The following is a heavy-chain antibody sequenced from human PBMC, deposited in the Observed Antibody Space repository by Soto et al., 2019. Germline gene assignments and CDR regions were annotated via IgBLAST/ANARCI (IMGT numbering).Heavy chain of an antibody. CDR1: GGSVSSNSYS. D-gene: IGHD6-6*01. CDR3: AREGAAPYYYYGMDV. J-gene: IGHJ6*02. Sequence: SETLSLTCTVSGGSVSSNSYSWGWIRQSPGKGLEWIGTIYSSENTYYNPSLLSRVTISVDTSKNQFSLKLSSVTAADTAVYYCAREGAAPYYYYGMDVWGQGTTVTVSS. CDR2: IYSSENT. V-gene: IGHV4-39*07.